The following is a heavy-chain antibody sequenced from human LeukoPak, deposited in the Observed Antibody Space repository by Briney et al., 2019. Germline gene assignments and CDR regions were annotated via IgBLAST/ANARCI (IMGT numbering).Heavy chain of an antibody. CDR2: INHSGST. CDR1: GGSFSGYY. V-gene: IGHV4-34*01. CDR3: ARRAWQRGAPFDY. Sequence: ASETLSLTCAVYGGSFSGYYWSWIRQPPGKGLEWIGEINHSGSTNYNPSLKSRVTISVDTSKNQFSLKLSSVTAADTAVYYCARRAWQRGAPFDYWGQGTLVTVSS. D-gene: IGHD6-25*01. J-gene: IGHJ4*02.